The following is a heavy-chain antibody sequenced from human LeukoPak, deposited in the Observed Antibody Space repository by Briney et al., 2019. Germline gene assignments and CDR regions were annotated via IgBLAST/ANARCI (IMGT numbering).Heavy chain of an antibody. Sequence: ASVKVSCKASGYTFNGYYMHWVRQAPGQGLEWMGWFNPNSGGTNYAQKFQGRVTMTRDTSISTAYMELRSLRSDDTAVYYCARDLKRGYSSGRYSWGTGSSNDYWGQGTLVTVSS. CDR2: FNPNSGGT. CDR3: ARDLKRGYSSGRYSWGTGSSNDY. CDR1: GYTFNGYY. V-gene: IGHV1-2*02. D-gene: IGHD6-19*01. J-gene: IGHJ4*02.